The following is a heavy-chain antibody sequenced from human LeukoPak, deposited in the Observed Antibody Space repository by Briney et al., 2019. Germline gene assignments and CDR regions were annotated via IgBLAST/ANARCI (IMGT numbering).Heavy chain of an antibody. Sequence: KPSETLSLTCTVSGGSISSYYWSWIRQPAGKGLEGIGRIYTSWSTNYNPSLKSRVTMSVDTSETQFSLKLSSVAAADTAVYYCARESAYSGSYHRYYYYGMDVWGQGTTVTVSS. V-gene: IGHV4-4*07. CDR3: ARESAYSGSYHRYYYYGMDV. CDR2: IYTSWST. CDR1: GGSISSYY. J-gene: IGHJ6*02. D-gene: IGHD1-26*01.